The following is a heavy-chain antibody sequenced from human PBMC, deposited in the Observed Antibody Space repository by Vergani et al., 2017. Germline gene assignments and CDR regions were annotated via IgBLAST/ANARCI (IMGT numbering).Heavy chain of an antibody. V-gene: IGHV1-18*01. J-gene: IGHJ4*02. CDR2: ISAYNGNT. CDR1: GYTFTSYG. Sequence: QVQLVQSGAEVKKPGASVKVSCKASGYTFTSYGISWVRQAPGQGLEWMGCISAYNGNTNYAQKLQGRVTMTTDTSTRTAYMELRILRSDDTAVYYCARVAFWYSSGWFNFDYWGQGTLVTVSS. D-gene: IGHD6-19*01. CDR3: ARVAFWYSSGWFNFDY.